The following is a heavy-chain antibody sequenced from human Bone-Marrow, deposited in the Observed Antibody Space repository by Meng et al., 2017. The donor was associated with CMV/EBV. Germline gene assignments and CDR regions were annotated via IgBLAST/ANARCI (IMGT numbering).Heavy chain of an antibody. V-gene: IGHV3-30-3*01. J-gene: IGHJ6*02. Sequence: GGSLRLSCAASGFTFSSYAMHWVRQAPGKGLEWVAVISYDGSNKYYADSVKGRFTISRDNSKNTLYLQMNSLRAEDTAVYYCASPPLDWNLRYYYYGMDVWGQGTTVTVSS. CDR1: GFTFSSYA. CDR3: ASPPLDWNLRYYYYGMDV. D-gene: IGHD1-7*01. CDR2: ISYDGSNK.